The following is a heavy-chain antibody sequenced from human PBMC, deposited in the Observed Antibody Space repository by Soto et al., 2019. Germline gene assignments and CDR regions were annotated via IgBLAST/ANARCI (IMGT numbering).Heavy chain of an antibody. J-gene: IGHJ4*02. CDR2: IWYDGSNK. Sequence: GGSLRLSCAASGFTFSSYGMHWVRQAPGKGLEWVAVIWYDGSNKYYADSVKGRFTISRDNSKNTLYLQMNSLRAEDTAVYYCVYYYGSGSRGYFDYWGQGTLVTVSS. V-gene: IGHV3-33*01. CDR1: GFTFSSYG. CDR3: VYYYGSGSRGYFDY. D-gene: IGHD3-10*01.